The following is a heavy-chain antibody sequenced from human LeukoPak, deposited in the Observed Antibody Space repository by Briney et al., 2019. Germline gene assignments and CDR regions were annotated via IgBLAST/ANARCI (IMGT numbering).Heavy chain of an antibody. Sequence: GGSLRLSCAASGFTFRSYDMHWVRQATGKGLEWVLAIGIGGDTYYPGSVKGRFTISRENAKNSLYLQMNSLGAGDTAVYYCVRQATPHGHFDYWGQGILVTVSS. CDR1: GFTFRSYD. V-gene: IGHV3-13*01. D-gene: IGHD2-15*01. J-gene: IGHJ4*02. CDR2: IGIGGDT. CDR3: VRQATPHGHFDY.